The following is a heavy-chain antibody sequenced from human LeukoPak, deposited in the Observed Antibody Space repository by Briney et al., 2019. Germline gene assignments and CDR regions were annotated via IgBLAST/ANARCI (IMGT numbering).Heavy chain of an antibody. D-gene: IGHD5-12*01. J-gene: IGHJ4*02. V-gene: IGHV4-59*08. CDR3: ARMGGYSGYATH. Sequence: SETLSLTCTVSGGSISTYYWSWIRQPPGKGLEWIGYIHYSGTTNYNPSLKNRVTISLDTSKNQFSPNLCSVTAADTAVYFCARMGGYSGYATHWGQGTLVTVSS. CDR2: IHYSGTT. CDR1: GGSISTYY.